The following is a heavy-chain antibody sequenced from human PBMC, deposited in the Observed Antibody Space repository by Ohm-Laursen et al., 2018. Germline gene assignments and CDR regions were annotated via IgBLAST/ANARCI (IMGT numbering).Heavy chain of an antibody. D-gene: IGHD2-15*01. CDR1: AFTVSSYY. CDR3: ARARYCTSGSCYSDY. CDR2: IYSGGST. Sequence: SLRLSCAASAFTVSSYYMSWVRQAPGKGLEWVSVIYSGGSTYYADSVKGRFTISRDNSKNTLYLQMNSLRVEDTAVYYCARARYCTSGSCYSDYWGQGTQVTVSS. J-gene: IGHJ4*02. V-gene: IGHV3-66*01.